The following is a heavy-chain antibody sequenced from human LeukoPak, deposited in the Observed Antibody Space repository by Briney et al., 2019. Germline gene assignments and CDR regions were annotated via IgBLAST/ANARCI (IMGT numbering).Heavy chain of an antibody. CDR3: AREMNYGGQGSPVGFDI. Sequence: SVKVSCKASGGTFSSYAISWVRQAPGQGLEWMGGIIPIFGTANYAQKFQGRVTITTDESTSTAYMELSSLRSEDTAVYYCAREMNYGGQGSPVGFDIWGQGTLVTVSS. J-gene: IGHJ3*02. D-gene: IGHD4-23*01. CDR1: GGTFSSYA. V-gene: IGHV1-69*05. CDR2: IIPIFGTA.